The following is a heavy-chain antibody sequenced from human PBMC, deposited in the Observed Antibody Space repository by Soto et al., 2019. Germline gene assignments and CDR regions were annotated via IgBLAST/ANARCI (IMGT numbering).Heavy chain of an antibody. V-gene: IGHV1-69*05. CDR3: AAKGQQHLGYYNGLDV. J-gene: IGHJ6*02. CDR1: GGTFSSYA. CDR2: IIPIFGNT. D-gene: IGHD6-13*01. Sequence: GASVKVSCKASGGTFSSYAISWVRQAPGQGLERMGGIIPIFGNTIHAQKFQERVSITRDLSTSTAYMELSSLRSEDTGVYYCAAKGQQHLGYYNGLDVWGQGTTVTVSS.